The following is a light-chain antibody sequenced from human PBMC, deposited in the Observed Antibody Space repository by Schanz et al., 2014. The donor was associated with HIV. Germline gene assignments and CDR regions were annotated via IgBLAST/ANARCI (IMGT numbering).Light chain of an antibody. CDR1: RSDAGGHDY. CDR2: DVR. V-gene: IGLV2-14*03. J-gene: IGLJ2*01. Sequence: QSALTQPASVSGSPGQSITISCTGTRSDAGGHDYVSWYQQHPGKAPKVMIYDVRKRPSGVSNRFSGSKSGNTASLTISGLQAEDEAEYYCSSYTNNNFVIFGGGTKLTVL. CDR3: SSYTNNNFVI.